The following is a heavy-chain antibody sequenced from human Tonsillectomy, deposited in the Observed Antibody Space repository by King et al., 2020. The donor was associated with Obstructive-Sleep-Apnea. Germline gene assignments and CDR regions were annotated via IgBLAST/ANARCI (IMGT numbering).Heavy chain of an antibody. CDR2: ISTYDGNT. J-gene: IGHJ5*02. D-gene: IGHD3-22*01. CDR1: GYTFTSYG. V-gene: IGHV1-18*04. CDR3: ARDGSKLYYESSGYAPGGFDP. Sequence: LQLVQSGAEVKKPGASVKVSCKASGYTFTSYGISWVRQAPGQGLEWMGWISTYDGNTNYAQKLQGRVTMTTDTSTSTAYMELRSLRSDDTAVYYCARDGSKLYYESSGYAPGGFDPWGQGTLVTVSS.